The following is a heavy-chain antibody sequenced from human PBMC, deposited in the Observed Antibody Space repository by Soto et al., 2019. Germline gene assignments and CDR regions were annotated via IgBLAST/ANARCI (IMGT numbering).Heavy chain of an antibody. J-gene: IGHJ5*02. CDR1: GFPFSSRA. D-gene: IGHD2-15*01. Sequence: EVQLLESGGGLVQPGGSLRLSCAASGFPFSSRAMSWVRQAPGKGLEWVSAISGSGTITYYADSVKGRFTISRDTSKNRDYLKMNSLRADDTAVYYCAELVRYCSGADCRAWGQGTLVTVSS. V-gene: IGHV3-23*01. CDR3: AELVRYCSGADCRA. CDR2: ISGSGTIT.